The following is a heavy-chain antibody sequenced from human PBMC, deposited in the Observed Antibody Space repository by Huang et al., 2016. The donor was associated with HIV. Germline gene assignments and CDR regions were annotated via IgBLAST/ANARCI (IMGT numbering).Heavy chain of an antibody. D-gene: IGHD2-8*02. Sequence: DVQLVESGGALVEPGGSLRLSCATSGLIFSEAWMKGVRQRPGKGLEGVGRIKSTKDGGTPDYPASLKGRFSISRDDSKGTLYLQLDRLKTEDTAKYYCSTDLGGGVGSVLSDYLDYWGRGTLVTVSS. CDR2: IKSTKDGGTP. V-gene: IGHV3-15*02. J-gene: IGHJ4*02. CDR1: GLIFSEAW. CDR3: STDLGGGVGSVLSDYLDY.